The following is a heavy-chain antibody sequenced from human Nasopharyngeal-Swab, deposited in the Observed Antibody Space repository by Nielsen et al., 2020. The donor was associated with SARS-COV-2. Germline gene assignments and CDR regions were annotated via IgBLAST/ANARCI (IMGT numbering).Heavy chain of an antibody. V-gene: IGHV1-69*13. D-gene: IGHD2-15*01. J-gene: IGHJ6*02. CDR2: IIPIFGTV. CDR3: ARDGGIVVVVAATPFYYYGMDV. Sequence: SVKVSCKASGGTFSSYAVSWVRQAPGQGLEWMGGIIPIFGTVNYAQKFQGRVTITADESTSTAYMELSSLRSEDTAVYYCARDGGIVVVVAATPFYYYGMDVWGQGTTVTVSS. CDR1: GGTFSSYA.